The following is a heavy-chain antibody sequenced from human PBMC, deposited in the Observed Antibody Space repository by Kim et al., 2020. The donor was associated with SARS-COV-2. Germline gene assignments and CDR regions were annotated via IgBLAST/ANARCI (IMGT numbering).Heavy chain of an antibody. CDR3: TSYYYDSSGIVAFDI. V-gene: IGHV3-49*02. J-gene: IGHJ3*02. D-gene: IGHD3-22*01. Sequence: ASVKGRFTISRDDSKSIAYLQMNSLKTEDTAVYYCTSYYYDSSGIVAFDIWGQGTMVTVSS.